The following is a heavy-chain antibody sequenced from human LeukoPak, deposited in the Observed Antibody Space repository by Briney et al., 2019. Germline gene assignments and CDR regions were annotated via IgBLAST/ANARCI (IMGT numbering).Heavy chain of an antibody. CDR1: GGSISRSNW. V-gene: IGHV4-4*02. D-gene: IGHD3-9*01. CDR3: ARVGEKWPSYDILTGSTGLDY. J-gene: IGHJ4*02. Sequence: SETLSLTCAVSGGSISRSNWWSWVRQPPGKGLEWIGEIHHSGYTNYNPSLKSRVTISVDKSKNQFSLKLSSVTAADTAVYYCARVGEKWPSYDILTGSTGLDYWGQGTLVTVSS. CDR2: IHHSGYT.